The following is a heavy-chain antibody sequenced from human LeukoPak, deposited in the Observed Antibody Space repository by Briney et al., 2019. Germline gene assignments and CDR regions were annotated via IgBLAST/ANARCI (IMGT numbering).Heavy chain of an antibody. CDR3: ARGSGQWGFDS. CDR2: IYYSGST. Sequence: SRTLSLTCTVSGGSISSHYWSCIRQPPGKTLEWIGYIYYSGSTNYNPSLRSRVTISVDSSKNQFSLKLSSVTAADTAVYYCARGSGQWGFDSWGQGTLVTVSS. V-gene: IGHV4-59*11. CDR1: GGSISSHY. D-gene: IGHD3-10*01. J-gene: IGHJ4*02.